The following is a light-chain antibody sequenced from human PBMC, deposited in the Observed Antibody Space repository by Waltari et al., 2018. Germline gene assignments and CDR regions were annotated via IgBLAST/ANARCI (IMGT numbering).Light chain of an antibody. V-gene: IGLV2-14*03. J-gene: IGLJ3*02. Sequence: QSALTQAASVSGSPGQPITISCTGTRRAVGGYNYVSWYQQHPGKAPKLMIYGVSNRPSGVSNRFSGSKSGNTASLTISGLQAEDEADYYCNSYTSTNTRVFGGGTKLTVL. CDR2: GVS. CDR3: NSYTSTNTRV. CDR1: RRAVGGYNY.